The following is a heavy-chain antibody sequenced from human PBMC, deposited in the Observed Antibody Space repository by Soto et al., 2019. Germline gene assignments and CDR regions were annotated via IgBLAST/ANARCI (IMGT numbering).Heavy chain of an antibody. CDR1: GGSISISNYY. J-gene: IGHJ6*02. Sequence: QVQLQESGPGLVTPSETLSLTCTVSGGSISISNYYWGWIRQPPGKGLEWIGTISHSGATYYNPSSKSRVTISVGTSKDQVSVKVSSVTAADTAVYYCARRPDYYYYGLDVWGQGNTVTVSS. V-gene: IGHV4-39*01. CDR3: ARRPDYYYYGLDV. CDR2: ISHSGAT.